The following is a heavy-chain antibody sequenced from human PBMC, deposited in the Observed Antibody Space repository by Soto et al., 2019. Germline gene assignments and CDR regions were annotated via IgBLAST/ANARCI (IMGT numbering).Heavy chain of an antibody. Sequence: QVQLVESGGGVVQPGRSLRLSCAASGFTFSSYGMHWARQVPGKGLEWVAVISSDGSNKDYADSVKGRFIISRDNSKNTLSLQMNSLGAEDTALYYCAKDPATAPRWALDIWGQGTMVSVSS. D-gene: IGHD1-26*01. CDR1: GFTFSSYG. J-gene: IGHJ3*02. V-gene: IGHV3-30*18. CDR3: AKDPATAPRWALDI. CDR2: ISSDGSNK.